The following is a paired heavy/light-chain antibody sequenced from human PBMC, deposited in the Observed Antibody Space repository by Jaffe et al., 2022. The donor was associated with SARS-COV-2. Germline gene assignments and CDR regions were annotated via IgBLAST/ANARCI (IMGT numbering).Heavy chain of an antibody. J-gene: IGHJ4*01. V-gene: IGHV3-7*01. D-gene: IGHD1-26*01. CDR3: AKDTYSGSSFFDY. CDR2: IKEDGSEI. CDR1: GFSFSTYW. Sequence: EVELVESGGGLVQPGGSLRLSCTASGFSFSTYWMSWVRQAPGKGLEWVANIKEDGSEIHYVDSVKGRFTISRDNAQNSVYLQMNSLRAEDTAVYYCAKDTYSGSSFFDYWGHGILVTVSS.
Light chain of an antibody. J-gene: IGKJ2*01. CDR2: SAS. CDR3: QQSYNVPKT. CDR1: QSISMY. Sequence: DIQMTQSPSSLSASIGDRVTITCRASQSISMYLNWYQQKPGKAPKFLIYSASSLQSGVPSRFSGSGSGTDFTLTISNLQPEDFATYFCQQSYNVPKTFGQGTKLEIK. V-gene: IGKV1-39*01.